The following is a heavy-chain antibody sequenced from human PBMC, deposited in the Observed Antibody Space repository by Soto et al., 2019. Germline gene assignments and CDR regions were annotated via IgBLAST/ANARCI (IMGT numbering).Heavy chain of an antibody. Sequence: QVQLVESGGGVVQPGRSLRLSCAASGFTFSSYGMHWVRQAPGKGLEWVAVISYDGSNKYYADSVKGRFTISRDNSKNTLYLQMNSLRAEDTAVYYCAKDRGYDLWSGYYPPDGMDVWGQGTTVTVSS. D-gene: IGHD3-3*01. CDR3: AKDRGYDLWSGYYPPDGMDV. CDR1: GFTFSSYG. V-gene: IGHV3-30*18. CDR2: ISYDGSNK. J-gene: IGHJ6*02.